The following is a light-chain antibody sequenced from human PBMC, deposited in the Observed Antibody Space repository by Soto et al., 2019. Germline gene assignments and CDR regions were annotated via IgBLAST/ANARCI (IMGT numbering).Light chain of an antibody. V-gene: IGLV1-51*02. CDR2: ENN. CDR1: SSNIGNNY. J-gene: IGLJ1*01. Sequence: QSVLTQPPSVSAAPGQKVTISCSGSSSNIGNNYVSWYQQLPGTAPKLLIYENNKRPSGIPDRFSGSKSGTSATLGITGLQTGDEADYYCGTWDSSLSAYVFGTVTKVTVL. CDR3: GTWDSSLSAYV.